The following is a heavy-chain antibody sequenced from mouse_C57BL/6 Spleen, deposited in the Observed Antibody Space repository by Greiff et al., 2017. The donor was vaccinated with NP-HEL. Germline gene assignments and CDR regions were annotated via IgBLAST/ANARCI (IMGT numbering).Heavy chain of an antibody. CDR2: IWSGGST. D-gene: IGHD2-12*01. CDR3: ARSELLQAWFAY. CDR1: GFSLTSYG. Sequence: VQLQQSGPGLVQPSQSLSITCTVSGFSLTSYGVHWVRQSPGKGLEWLGVIWSGGSTDYNAAFISRLSISKDNSKSQVFFKMNSLQADDTAIYYCARSELLQAWFAYWGQGTLVTVSA. V-gene: IGHV2-2*01. J-gene: IGHJ3*01.